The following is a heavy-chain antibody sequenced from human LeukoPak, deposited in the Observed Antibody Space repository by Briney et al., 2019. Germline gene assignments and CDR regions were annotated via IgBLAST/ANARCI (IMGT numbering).Heavy chain of an antibody. CDR2: IRYDGRSE. CDR1: GFTFSNYA. CDR3: AKGGYYDTTAYHYIDP. D-gene: IGHD3-22*01. V-gene: IGHV3-30*02. J-gene: IGHJ5*02. Sequence: GGSLRLSCAASGFTFSNYAMHWVRQAPGKGLEWVAFIRYDGRSEYYANSVKGRFTISRDNSNNTLYLQMNSLTAEDTAVFYRAKGGYYDTTAYHYIDPWGQGTLVTVSS.